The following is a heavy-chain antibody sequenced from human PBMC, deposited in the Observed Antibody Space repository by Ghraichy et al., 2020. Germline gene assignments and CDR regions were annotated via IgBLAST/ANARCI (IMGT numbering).Heavy chain of an antibody. CDR3: ARDDITVPGSLDP. Sequence: SETLSLTCTVSGGSISSSSYYWGWIRQPPGKGLEWIGSIYYSGSTYYNPSLKSRVTISVDTSKNQFSLKLSSVTAADTAVYYCARDDITVPGSLDPWGQGTLVTVSS. CDR2: IYYSGST. V-gene: IGHV4-39*07. J-gene: IGHJ5*02. D-gene: IGHD2-15*01. CDR1: GGSISSSSYY.